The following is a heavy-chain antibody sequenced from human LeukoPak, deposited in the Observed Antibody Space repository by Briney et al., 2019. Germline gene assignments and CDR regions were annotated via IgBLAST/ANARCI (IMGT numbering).Heavy chain of an antibody. J-gene: IGHJ4*02. CDR1: GGSISSYY. Sequence: SETLSLTCTVSGGSISSYYWSWIRQPPGKGLERIAYIYYSGSTSYNPSLKSRVTISVDTSKNQFSLKLSSVTAADTAVYYCARSRGELLFNYWGQGTLVTVSS. V-gene: IGHV4-59*01. D-gene: IGHD1-26*01. CDR3: ARSRGELLFNY. CDR2: IYYSGST.